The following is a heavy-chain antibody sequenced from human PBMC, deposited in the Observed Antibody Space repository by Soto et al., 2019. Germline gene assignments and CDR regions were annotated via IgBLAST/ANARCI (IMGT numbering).Heavy chain of an antibody. J-gene: IGHJ4*02. D-gene: IGHD1-7*01. CDR2: IGGRGGNT. CDR1: GFSFGDYA. Sequence: GGSLRLSCVASGFSFGDYAMNWVRHAPGKGLEWVSNIGGRGGNTFYADSMRGRFTISRDNSKNMLYLEMNNLRVEDSATYYWVKCRALGELARSFELWGQGTQVTVSS. V-gene: IGHV3-23*01. CDR3: VKCRALGELARSFEL.